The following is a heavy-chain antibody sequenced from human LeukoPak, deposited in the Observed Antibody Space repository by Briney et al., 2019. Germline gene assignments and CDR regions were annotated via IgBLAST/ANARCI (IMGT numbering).Heavy chain of an antibody. D-gene: IGHD6-19*01. V-gene: IGHV3-30-3*01. J-gene: IGHJ4*02. CDR3: ASGSGIAVAGNFDY. CDR2: ISYDGSNK. Sequence: GGSLRLSCAASGFTFSSYAMHWVRQAPGKGLEWVAVISYDGSNKYHADSVKGRFTISRDNSKNTLYLQMNSLRAEDTAVYYCASGSGIAVAGNFDYWGQGTLVTVSS. CDR1: GFTFSSYA.